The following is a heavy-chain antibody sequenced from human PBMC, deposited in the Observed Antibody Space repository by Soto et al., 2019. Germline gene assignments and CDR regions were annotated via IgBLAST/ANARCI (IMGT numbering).Heavy chain of an antibody. V-gene: IGHV3-53*01. Sequence: GGSLRLSCVASGFIVSSNQMSWVRQSPGKGLEWVSVIYSGHTTYYADSVGGRFTISRDDSKNTLYLQMNSLRVEDTAVYYCVRGPSDHKLRLVEWPYGDYWGQGALVTVS. D-gene: IGHD3-3*01. CDR2: IYSGHTT. J-gene: IGHJ4*02. CDR1: GFIVSSNQ. CDR3: VRGPSDHKLRLVEWPYGDY.